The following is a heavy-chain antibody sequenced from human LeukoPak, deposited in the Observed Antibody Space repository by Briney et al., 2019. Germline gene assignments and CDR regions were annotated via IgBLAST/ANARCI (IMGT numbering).Heavy chain of an antibody. Sequence: PGGSLRLSCAVSGFSFSSYGMHWVRQAPGKGLEWVAVIWYDGSNENYADSVKGRFTISRGNSKNTLYLQMNSLRAEDTAVYFCARGSNSGFSIDNWGQGTLVTVSS. CDR2: IWYDGSNE. CDR3: ARGSNSGFSIDN. V-gene: IGHV3-33*01. J-gene: IGHJ4*02. D-gene: IGHD2/OR15-2a*01. CDR1: GFSFSSYG.